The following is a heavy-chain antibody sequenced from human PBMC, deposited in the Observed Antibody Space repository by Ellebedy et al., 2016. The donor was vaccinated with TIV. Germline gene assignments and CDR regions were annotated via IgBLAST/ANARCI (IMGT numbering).Heavy chain of an antibody. D-gene: IGHD1-14*01. Sequence: SETLSLTCTVSGASFNFYFWSWIRQAPGKGLEWIGGINHRGDSHYNPSLKSRVSTSIDTSNKQFSLKLSSVTAAGTAIYFCARGLFGIENYFDYWGQGSLVTVSS. V-gene: IGHV4-34*01. CDR1: GASFNFYF. CDR2: INHRGDS. J-gene: IGHJ4*02. CDR3: ARGLFGIENYFDY.